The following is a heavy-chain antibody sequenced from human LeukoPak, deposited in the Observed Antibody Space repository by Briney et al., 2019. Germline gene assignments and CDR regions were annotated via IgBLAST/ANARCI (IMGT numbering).Heavy chain of an antibody. CDR3: ARARIDSSGYRDAFDI. J-gene: IGHJ3*02. D-gene: IGHD3-22*01. Sequence: GGSLRLSCAASGFTFSSNYMNWVRQAPGKGLEWVSVIYSGGSTYYADSVKGRFTISRDTSKNTLYLQMNSLRAEDTAVYYCARARIDSSGYRDAFDIWGQGTMVTVSS. CDR2: IYSGGST. V-gene: IGHV3-53*01. CDR1: GFTFSSNY.